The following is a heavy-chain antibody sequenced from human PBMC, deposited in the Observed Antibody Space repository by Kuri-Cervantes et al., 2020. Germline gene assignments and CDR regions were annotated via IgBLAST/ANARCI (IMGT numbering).Heavy chain of an antibody. CDR1: GGSISGSSYY. Sequence: SETLSLTCTVSGGSISGSSYYWGWIRQPPGKGLEWIGSIYYSGSTYYNPSLKSRVTISVDTSKNQFSLKLSSVTAADTAVYYCASGIGYSYGYTRLLPRLFRPPDYWGQGTLVTVSS. CDR2: IYYSGST. V-gene: IGHV4-39*07. J-gene: IGHJ4*02. D-gene: IGHD5-18*01. CDR3: ASGIGYSYGYTRLLPRLFRPPDY.